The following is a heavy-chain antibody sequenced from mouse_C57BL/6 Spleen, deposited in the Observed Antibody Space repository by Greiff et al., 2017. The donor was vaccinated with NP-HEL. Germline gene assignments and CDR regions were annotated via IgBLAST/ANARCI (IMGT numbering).Heavy chain of an antibody. J-gene: IGHJ1*03. CDR1: GYAFSSYW. V-gene: IGHV1-80*01. CDR2: IYPGDGDT. Sequence: VQVVESGAELVKPGASVKISCKASGYAFSSYWMNWVKQRPGKGLEWIGQIYPGDGDTNYNGKFKGKATLTADKSSSTAYMQLSSLTSEDSAVYFCARGVYYYGSSYGYCDVWGTGTTVTVSS. CDR3: ARGVYYYGSSYGYCDV. D-gene: IGHD1-1*01.